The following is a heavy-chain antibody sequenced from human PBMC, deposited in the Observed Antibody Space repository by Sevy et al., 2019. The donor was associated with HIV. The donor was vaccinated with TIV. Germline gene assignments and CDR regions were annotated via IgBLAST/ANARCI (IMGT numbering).Heavy chain of an antibody. CDR2: IRYDGSNK. V-gene: IGHV3-30*02. D-gene: IGHD2-15*01. CDR3: ATSRYCSGGSCCGADYYYGMDV. Sequence: GGSLRLSCAASGFTFSSYGMHWVRQAPGKGLEWVAFIRYDGSNKYYADSVKGRLTTSRDNSRNTLYLQMNSLGAEDTAVYYCATSRYCSGGSCCGADYYYGMDVWGQGTTVTVSS. J-gene: IGHJ6*02. CDR1: GFTFSSYG.